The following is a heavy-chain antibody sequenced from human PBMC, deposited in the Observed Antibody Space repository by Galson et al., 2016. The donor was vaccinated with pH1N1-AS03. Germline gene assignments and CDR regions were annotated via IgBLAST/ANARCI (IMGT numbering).Heavy chain of an antibody. CDR2: ISGSGTT. Sequence: SLRLSCAASGSTFSHYAMTWVRQAPGKGLEWVSSISGSGTTYYADSVKGRFTISRDNSKDTLSLQMDSLRAEDTAVYYCAKDNDQSTIFGVVIPNLDYWGQGTLVTVSS. CDR1: GSTFSHYA. J-gene: IGHJ4*02. CDR3: AKDNDQSTIFGVVIPNLDY. D-gene: IGHD3-3*01. V-gene: IGHV3-23*01.